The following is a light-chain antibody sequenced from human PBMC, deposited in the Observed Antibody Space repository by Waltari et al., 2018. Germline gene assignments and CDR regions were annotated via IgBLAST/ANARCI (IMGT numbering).Light chain of an antibody. CDR2: KAN. CDR3: ALYMGSSNWV. V-gene: IGLV8-61*01. J-gene: IGLJ3*02. CDR1: SGSLSTTSY. Sequence: QTVVTQEPSLSVSPGGTVTLTCALSSGSLSTTSYATWYQQTPGQAPRTLVYKANARHSGVPDRFSGSILGNTAALTITGAQADDESDYYCALYMGSSNWVFGGGTRLTVL.